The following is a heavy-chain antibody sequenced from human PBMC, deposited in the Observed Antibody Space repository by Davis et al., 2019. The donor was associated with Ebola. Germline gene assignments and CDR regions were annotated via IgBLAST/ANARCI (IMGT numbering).Heavy chain of an antibody. D-gene: IGHD3-3*01. J-gene: IGHJ4*02. CDR1: GFTFSSYG. V-gene: IGHV3-30*02. CDR2: IRYDGSNK. Sequence: PGGSLRLSCAASGFTFSSYGMHWVRQAPGKGLEWVAFIRYDGSNKYYADSVKGRFTISRDNSKNTLYLQMNSLRAEDTAVYYCARDKGDFWSGYYTGSYFDYWGQGTLVTVSS. CDR3: ARDKGDFWSGYYTGSYFDY.